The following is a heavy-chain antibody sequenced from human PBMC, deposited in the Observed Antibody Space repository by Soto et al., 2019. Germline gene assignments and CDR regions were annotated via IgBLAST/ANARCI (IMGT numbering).Heavy chain of an antibody. CDR1: GYTFTSYY. J-gene: IGHJ6*03. V-gene: IGHV1-46*01. Sequence: ASVKVSCKASGYTFTSYYMHWVRQAPGQGLEWMGIINPSGGSTSYAQKFQGRVTMTRDTSTSTVYMELSSLRSDDTAVYYCAFGVVAANYYYYYMDVWGKGTTVTVSS. D-gene: IGHD2-15*01. CDR2: INPSGGST. CDR3: AFGVVAANYYYYYMDV.